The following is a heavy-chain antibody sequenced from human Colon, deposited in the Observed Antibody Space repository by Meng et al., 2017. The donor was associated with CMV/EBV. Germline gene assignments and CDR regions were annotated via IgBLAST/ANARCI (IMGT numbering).Heavy chain of an antibody. Sequence: FNEYGLPLVKPTQTLTLTCTFSGFSLSTIGMGVGWIRQPPGKALEWLGVIYWDDDKRYSPSLKSRLTITKDTSKNQVVLTMTNLDPLDTATYYCAHRPYGSGSYFFDYWGQGTLVTVSS. CDR3: AHRPYGSGSYFFDY. CDR2: IYWDDDK. D-gene: IGHD3-10*01. CDR1: GFSLSTIGMG. V-gene: IGHV2-5*02. J-gene: IGHJ4*02.